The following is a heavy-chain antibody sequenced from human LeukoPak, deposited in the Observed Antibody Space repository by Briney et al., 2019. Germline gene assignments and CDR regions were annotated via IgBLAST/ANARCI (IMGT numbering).Heavy chain of an antibody. Sequence: GESLKISCKGFGYNFTNYWIAWVRQMPGKGLEWMGFIYPGDSDTRYRPSFQGQVTISADKSISTAYLQWSSLKAADSATYYCARKGYSGYESSRFDSWGQGTLVTVSS. CDR3: ARKGYSGYESSRFDS. V-gene: IGHV5-51*01. J-gene: IGHJ5*01. CDR1: GYNFTNYW. D-gene: IGHD5-12*01. CDR2: IYPGDSDT.